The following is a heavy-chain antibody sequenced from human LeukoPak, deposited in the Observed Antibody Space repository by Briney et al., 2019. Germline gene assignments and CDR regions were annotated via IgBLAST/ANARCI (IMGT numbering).Heavy chain of an antibody. Sequence: AGGSLRLSCAASGFTLSGNAMSWVRQAPGRGLEWVSGVGGDDRTHYADSVRGRFTISRDNSMNTVSLDMNRLRVEDTAVYYCAKDLSWWAAADHRGQGALVTVAS. CDR3: AKDLSWWAAADH. J-gene: IGHJ1*01. D-gene: IGHD2-15*01. CDR2: VGGDDRT. V-gene: IGHV3-23*01. CDR1: GFTLSGNA.